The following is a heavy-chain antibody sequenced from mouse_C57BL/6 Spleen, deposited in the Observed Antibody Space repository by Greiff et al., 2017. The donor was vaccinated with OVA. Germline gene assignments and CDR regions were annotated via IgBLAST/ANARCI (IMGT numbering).Heavy chain of an antibody. CDR3: TRDRYGNYGYFDV. V-gene: IGHV5-9-1*02. CDR2: ISSCGDYI. Sequence: EVKLVESGEGLVKPGGSLKLSCAASGFTFSSYAMSWVRQTPEKRLEWVAYISSCGDYIYYADTVKGRFTISRDNARNTLYLQMSSLKSEDTAMYYCTRDRYGNYGYFDVWGTGTTVTVSS. D-gene: IGHD2-1*01. CDR1: GFTFSSYA. J-gene: IGHJ1*03.